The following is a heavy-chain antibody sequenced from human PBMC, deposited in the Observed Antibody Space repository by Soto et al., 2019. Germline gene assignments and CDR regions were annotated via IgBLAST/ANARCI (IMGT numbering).Heavy chain of an antibody. Sequence: GASVKVSCKASGGTFSSYAISWVRQAPGQGLEWMGGIIPIFGTANYAQKFQGRVTITADESTSTAYMELSSLRSEDTAVYYCARDVIVVPAASAGYYGMDVWGKGTTVTVSS. CDR1: GGTFSSYA. V-gene: IGHV1-69*13. D-gene: IGHD2-2*01. CDR2: IIPIFGTA. CDR3: ARDVIVVPAASAGYYGMDV. J-gene: IGHJ6*04.